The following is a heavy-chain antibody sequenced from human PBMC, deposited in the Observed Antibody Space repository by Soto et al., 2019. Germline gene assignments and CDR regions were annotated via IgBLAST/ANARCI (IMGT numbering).Heavy chain of an antibody. CDR1: GYSFTTYW. CDR3: ASVGTVVTMDV. CDR2: IDPSDSYT. D-gene: IGHD2-15*01. Sequence: GESLKISFKGSGYSFTTYWISWVRQMPGKALEWMGRIDPSDSYTNYSPSFQGHVTISADKSISTAYLQWSSLKASDTATYYCASVGTVVTMDVWGQGTTVTVSS. V-gene: IGHV5-10-1*01. J-gene: IGHJ6*02.